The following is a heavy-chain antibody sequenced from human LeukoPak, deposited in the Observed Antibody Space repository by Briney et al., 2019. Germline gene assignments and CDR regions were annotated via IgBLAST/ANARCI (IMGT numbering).Heavy chain of an antibody. CDR2: ISVYNGNT. J-gene: IGHJ4*02. Sequence: GASVKVSCKASGYTFTTYYIHWVRQAPGQGLEWMGWISVYNGNTNYAQKLQGRVTMTTDTSTSTAYMELRSLRSDDTAIYYCARDREAAGQKLTDYWGQGTLVTVSS. CDR3: ARDREAAGQKLTDY. CDR1: GYTFTTYY. D-gene: IGHD6-13*01. V-gene: IGHV1-18*04.